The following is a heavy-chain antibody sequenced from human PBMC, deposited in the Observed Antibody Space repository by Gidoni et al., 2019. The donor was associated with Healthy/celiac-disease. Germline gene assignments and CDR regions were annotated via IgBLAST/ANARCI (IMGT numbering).Heavy chain of an antibody. CDR3: AKAGAYGAFDI. Sequence: EVQLVESGGGLVQPGRSLRLSCAASGFTFDDYAMHWVRQAPGKGLEWVSGISWNSGSIGYADSVKGRFTISRDNAKNSLYLQMNSLRAEDTALYYCAKAGAYGAFDIWGQGTMVTVSS. D-gene: IGHD4-17*01. CDR2: ISWNSGSI. CDR1: GFTFDDYA. J-gene: IGHJ3*02. V-gene: IGHV3-9*01.